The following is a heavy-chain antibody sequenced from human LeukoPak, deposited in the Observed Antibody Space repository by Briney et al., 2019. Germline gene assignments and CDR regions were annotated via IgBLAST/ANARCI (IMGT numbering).Heavy chain of an antibody. CDR2: IYYSGST. D-gene: IGHD1-26*01. CDR3: ARGSYSLNDAFDI. V-gene: IGHV4-39*07. J-gene: IGHJ3*02. CDR1: GGSISSSSYY. Sequence: SETLSLACTVSGGSISSSSYYWGWIRQPPGKGLEWIGSIYYSGSTYYNPSLKSRVTISVDTSKNQFSLKLSSVTAADTAVYYCARGSYSLNDAFDIWGQGTMVTVSS.